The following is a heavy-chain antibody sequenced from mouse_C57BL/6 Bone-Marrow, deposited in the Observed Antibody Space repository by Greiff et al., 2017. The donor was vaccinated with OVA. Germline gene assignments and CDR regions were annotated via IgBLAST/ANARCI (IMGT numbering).Heavy chain of an antibody. CDR1: GYTFTDYY. CDR3: ARSDGYYEEGYY. CDR2: IYPGSGNT. Sequence: LVESGAELVRPGASVKLSCKASGYTFTDYYINWVKQRPGQGLEWIARIYPGSGNTYYNEKFKGKATLTAEKSSSTAYMQLSSLTSEDSAVYFCARSDGYYEEGYYWGQGTTLTVSS. D-gene: IGHD2-3*01. V-gene: IGHV1-76*01. J-gene: IGHJ2*01.